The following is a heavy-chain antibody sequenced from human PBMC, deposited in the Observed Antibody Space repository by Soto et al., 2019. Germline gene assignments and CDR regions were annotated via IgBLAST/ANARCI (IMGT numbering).Heavy chain of an antibody. D-gene: IGHD7-27*01. CDR2: IYNGGST. CDR1: GGSISHVYYY. Sequence: QVQLQESGPGLLKPSQTLSLTCAVSGGSISHVYYYWSWIRQLPDKGLEWIGHIYNGGSTYNNPSLTXRXTXSXXTSRTQFSLQLTSVSAADTAVYYCATGPSGDKVDSWGQGILVTVSS. J-gene: IGHJ4*02. CDR3: ATGPSGDKVDS. V-gene: IGHV4-30-4*01.